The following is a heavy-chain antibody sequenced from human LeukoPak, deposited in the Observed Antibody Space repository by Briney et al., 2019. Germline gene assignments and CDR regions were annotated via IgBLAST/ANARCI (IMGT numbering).Heavy chain of an antibody. CDR3: ARDTYSSSAFNYYMDV. Sequence: SETLSLTCTVSDGSISSGSYYWSWIRQPAGKGLEWIGRIYTSGSTNYNPSLKSRVTISVDTSKNQFSLKVSSVTSADTAVYYCARDTYSSSAFNYYMDVWDKGTTVTVSS. V-gene: IGHV4-61*02. J-gene: IGHJ6*03. CDR1: DGSISSGSYY. D-gene: IGHD6-6*01. CDR2: IYTSGST.